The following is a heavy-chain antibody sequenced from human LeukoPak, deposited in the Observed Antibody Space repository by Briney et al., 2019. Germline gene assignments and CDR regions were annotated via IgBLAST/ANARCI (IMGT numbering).Heavy chain of an antibody. D-gene: IGHD6-19*01. J-gene: IGHJ4*02. CDR2: ISSSSSYI. CDR1: GFTFSSYS. V-gene: IGHV3-21*01. CDR3: ARSGSGWYPDY. Sequence: PGGSLRLSCAASGFTFSSYSMNWVRQAPGKGLEWVSYISSSSSYIYYAGSVKGRFTISRDNAKSSLFLQMNSLRAEDTAVYYCARSGSGWYPDYWGQGTLVTVSS.